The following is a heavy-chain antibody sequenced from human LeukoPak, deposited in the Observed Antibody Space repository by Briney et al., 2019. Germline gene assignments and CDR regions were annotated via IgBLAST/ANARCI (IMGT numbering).Heavy chain of an antibody. CDR1: GRSFSGYY. V-gene: IGHV4-34*01. Sequence: SETLSLTCAVYGRSFSGYYWSWIRQPPGKGLEWIGEINHSGSTNYNPSLKSRVTFSVDTSQNQLSLKLSSVTAADTAVYYCARVRSSGWGKNFDYWGQGTLVTVSS. D-gene: IGHD6-19*01. J-gene: IGHJ4*02. CDR3: ARVRSSGWGKNFDY. CDR2: INHSGST.